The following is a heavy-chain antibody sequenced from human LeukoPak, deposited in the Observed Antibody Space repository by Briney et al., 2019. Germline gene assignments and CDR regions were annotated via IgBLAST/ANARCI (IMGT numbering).Heavy chain of an antibody. CDR2: ITGSGGNT. CDR3: AKWGDYDVLTGYYASDY. CDR1: GFTFSNYA. V-gene: IGHV3-23*01. D-gene: IGHD3-9*01. Sequence: GASLRLSCAASGFTFSNYAMSWVRQAPGEGLEWVSAITGSGGNTYYADSVKGRFTISRDNSKNTVFLQMNSLRAEDTAVYYCAKWGDYDVLTGYYASDYWGQGTLVTVSS. J-gene: IGHJ4*02.